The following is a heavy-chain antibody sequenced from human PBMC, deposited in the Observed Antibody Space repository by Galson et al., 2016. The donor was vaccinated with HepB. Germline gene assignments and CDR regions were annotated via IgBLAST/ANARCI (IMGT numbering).Heavy chain of an antibody. CDR1: GDSVSSNSAT. V-gene: IGHV6-1*01. CDR3: ARVRSGYSGYANPYYYGMDV. Sequence: CAISGDSVSSNSATWNWIRQSPSRGLEWLGRTYYRSKWYNDYALSVKSRITINPDTSKNQFSLQLNSVTPEDTAVYYCARVRSGYSGYANPYYYGMDVWGRGTEVTASS. J-gene: IGHJ6*02. D-gene: IGHD5-12*01. CDR2: TYYRSKWYN.